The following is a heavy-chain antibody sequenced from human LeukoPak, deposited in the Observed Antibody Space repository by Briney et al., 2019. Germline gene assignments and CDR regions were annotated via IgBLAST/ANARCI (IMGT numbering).Heavy chain of an antibody. CDR2: INGDTTST. D-gene: IGHD2-15*01. Sequence: GRTLRLSYAASGLTFTNHTLHWVRQAPGTGLVSFSRINGDTTSTIYADTVKGRFTISTDNATSTRSLPMHSLRVEDTAVYYCGRTGSGGDLDIWGQGTMVTVPS. J-gene: IGHJ3*02. V-gene: IGHV3-74*01. CDR1: GLTFTNHT. CDR3: GRTGSGGDLDI.